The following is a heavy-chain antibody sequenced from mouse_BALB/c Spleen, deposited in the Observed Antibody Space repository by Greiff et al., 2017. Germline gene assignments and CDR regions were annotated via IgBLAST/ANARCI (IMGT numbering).Heavy chain of an antibody. V-gene: IGHV5-12-1*01. D-gene: IGHD4-1*01. CDR1: GFAFSSYD. J-gene: IGHJ3*01. CDR2: ISSGGGST. CDR3: ARHELGRPLFAY. Sequence: EVQGVESGGGLVKPGGSLKLSCAASGFAFSSYDMSWVRQTPEKRLEWVAYISSGGGSTYYPDTVKGRFTISRDNAKNTLYLQMSSLKSEDTAMYYCARHELGRPLFAYWGQGTLVTVSA.